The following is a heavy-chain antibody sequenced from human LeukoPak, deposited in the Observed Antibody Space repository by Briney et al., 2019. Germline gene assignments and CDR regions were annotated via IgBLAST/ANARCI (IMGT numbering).Heavy chain of an antibody. CDR3: LAAAGIDY. Sequence: GGSLRLSCSASGFTFSSYAMHWVRQAPGKGLEWVAVISYDGSNKYYADSVKGRFTISRDNAKNSLYLQMNSLRAEDTAVYYCLAAAGIDYWGQGTLVTVSS. V-gene: IGHV3-30-3*01. CDR1: GFTFSSYA. CDR2: ISYDGSNK. D-gene: IGHD6-13*01. J-gene: IGHJ4*02.